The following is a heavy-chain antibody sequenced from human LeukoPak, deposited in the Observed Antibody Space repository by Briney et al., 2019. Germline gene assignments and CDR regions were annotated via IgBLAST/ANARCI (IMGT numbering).Heavy chain of an antibody. Sequence: SETLSLTCAVYGGSFSAYYWSWIRQPPGKGLEWIGEINHSGSTNYNPPLKSRVSISVNTSKNHFSLKLSSVTAADTAVYYCAGYYYYYMDVWGKGTTVTVSS. CDR2: INHSGST. CDR3: AGYYYYYMDV. J-gene: IGHJ6*03. CDR1: GGSFSAYY. V-gene: IGHV4-34*01.